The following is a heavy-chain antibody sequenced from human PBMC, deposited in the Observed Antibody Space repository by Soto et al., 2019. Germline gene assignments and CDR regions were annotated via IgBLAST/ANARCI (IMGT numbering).Heavy chain of an antibody. J-gene: IGHJ6*02. Sequence: GGSLRLSCAASGFTFSSYGMHWVRQAPGKGLEWVAVIWYDGSNKYYADSVKGRFTISRDNSKNTLYLQMNSLRAEDTAVYYSGTDFKSMSCYYSSSYYYSRYYYYGMDVWGQGTTVTVSS. CDR2: IWYDGSNK. D-gene: IGHD3-22*01. CDR3: GTDFKSMSCYYSSSYYYSRYYYYGMDV. V-gene: IGHV3-33*01. CDR1: GFTFSSYG.